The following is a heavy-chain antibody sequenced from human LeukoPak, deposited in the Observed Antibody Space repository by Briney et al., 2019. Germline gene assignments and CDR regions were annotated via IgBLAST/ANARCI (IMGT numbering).Heavy chain of an antibody. CDR2: IYYSGST. CDR3: AREREVEQFDY. V-gene: IGHV4-59*01. Sequence: SETLSLTCTVSGGSISSYYWSWLRQPPGKGLEWIGYIYYSGSTNYNPSLKSRVTISVDTSKNQFSLKLSSVTAADTAVYYCAREREVEQFDYWGQGTLVTVSS. J-gene: IGHJ4*02. D-gene: IGHD1/OR15-1a*01. CDR1: GGSISSYY.